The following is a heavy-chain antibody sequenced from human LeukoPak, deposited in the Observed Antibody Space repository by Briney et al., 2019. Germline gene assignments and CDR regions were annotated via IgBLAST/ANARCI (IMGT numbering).Heavy chain of an antibody. J-gene: IGHJ4*02. CDR2: ISAYNGYT. V-gene: IGHV1-18*01. CDR1: GYTFTSYG. CDR3: ARDGLAYCGGDCYFDS. D-gene: IGHD2-21*02. Sequence: ASVTVSCKASGYTFTSYGITWVRQAPGQGLEWMGWISAYNGYTNYAQKLQGRVTMTTDTSTNTAYMKLRSLRSDDSAVYYCARDGLAYCGGDCYFDSWGQGTLVTVSS.